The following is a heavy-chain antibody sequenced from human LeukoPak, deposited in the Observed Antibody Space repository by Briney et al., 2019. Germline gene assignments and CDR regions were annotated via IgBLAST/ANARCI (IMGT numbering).Heavy chain of an antibody. CDR2: INHSGST. D-gene: IGHD3-10*01. V-gene: IGHV4-34*01. CDR1: GGSFSGYY. J-gene: IGHJ4*02. Sequence: SETLSLTCAVYGGSFSGYYWSWIRQPPGKGLEWIGEINHSGSTNYNPSLKSRVTISVDTSKNQFSLKLSSVTAADTAVYYCARAGPTFDYWGQGTLVTVSS. CDR3: ARAGPTFDY.